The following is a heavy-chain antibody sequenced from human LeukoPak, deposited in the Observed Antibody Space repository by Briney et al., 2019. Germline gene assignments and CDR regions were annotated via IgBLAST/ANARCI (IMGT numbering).Heavy chain of an antibody. D-gene: IGHD1-14*01. V-gene: IGHV3-21*06. CDR2: IGPTGSDR. Sequence: GGSLRLSCTASGLTFSTSGFNWVRQAPGKGLEWVASIGPTGSDRYHADSIKGRFTISRDNANNFLYLQMNSLRAEDTAVYYCATETNGRHYDYWGQGTLITVSS. CDR3: ATETNGRHYDY. J-gene: IGHJ4*02. CDR1: GLTFSTSG.